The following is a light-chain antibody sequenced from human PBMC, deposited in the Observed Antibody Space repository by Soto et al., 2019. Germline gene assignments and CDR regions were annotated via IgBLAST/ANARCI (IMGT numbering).Light chain of an antibody. Sequence: IVLTHSPGTLSGSPVQRPTLSCRASQSVSSSYLAWYQQKPGQAPRLLIYGASSRATGIPDRFSGSGSGTDFTLTISRLEPEDFAVYYCQQYGSSTETFGQGTKV. CDR3: QQYGSSTET. J-gene: IGKJ1*01. CDR1: QSVSSSY. CDR2: GAS. V-gene: IGKV3-20*01.